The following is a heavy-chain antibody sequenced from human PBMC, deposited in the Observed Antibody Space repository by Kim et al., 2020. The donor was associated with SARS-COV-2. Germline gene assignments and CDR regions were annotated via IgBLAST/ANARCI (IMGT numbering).Heavy chain of an antibody. Sequence: SETLSLTCSVSGVSISSYYWSWIRQPPGKGLEWIGYIYYSGSVNYNPSLRSRVTISVYTSKNQFSLKLSSVTAADTAVYYCAGTVRGANFDYWGRGALVTVSS. CDR1: GVSISSYY. CDR2: IYYSGSV. V-gene: IGHV4-59*08. J-gene: IGHJ4*02. CDR3: AGTVRGANFDY. D-gene: IGHD3-10*01.